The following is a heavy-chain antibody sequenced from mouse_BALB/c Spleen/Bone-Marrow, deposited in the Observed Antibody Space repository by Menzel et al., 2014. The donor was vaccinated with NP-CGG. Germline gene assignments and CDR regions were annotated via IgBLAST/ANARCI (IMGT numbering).Heavy chain of an antibody. D-gene: IGHD1-1*01. J-gene: IGHJ3*01. CDR1: GFNIKDTY. CDR3: ANYYYGSSLFAY. Sequence: VQLKESGAELVKPGASVKLSCTASGFNIKDTYMHWVKQRPEQGLEWIGRIDPANGNTKYDPKFQGKATITADTSSNAAYLQLSSLTSEDTAFYYCANYYYGSSLFAYWGQGTLVTVSA. V-gene: IGHV14-3*02. CDR2: IDPANGNT.